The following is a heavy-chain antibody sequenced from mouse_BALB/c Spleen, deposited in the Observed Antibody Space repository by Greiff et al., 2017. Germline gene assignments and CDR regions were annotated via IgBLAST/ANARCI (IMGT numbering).Heavy chain of an antibody. V-gene: IGHV5-6*01. CDR1: GFTFSSYG. CDR3: ARQQDYDGACFAY. Sequence: EVKLMESGGVLVKPGGSLKLSCAASGFTFSSYGMSWVRQTPDKRLEWVATISRGGSYTYYPDSVKGRFTLSRDNAKNTLYLQMSSLKSEDTAMYYCARQQDYDGACFAYWGQGTLVTVSA. D-gene: IGHD2-4*01. J-gene: IGHJ3*01. CDR2: ISRGGSYT.